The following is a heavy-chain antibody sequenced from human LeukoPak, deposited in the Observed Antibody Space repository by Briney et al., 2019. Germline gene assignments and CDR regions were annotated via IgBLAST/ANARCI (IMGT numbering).Heavy chain of an antibody. D-gene: IGHD2-15*01. J-gene: IGHJ3*02. CDR1: GGSISSYY. CDR2: IYYSGST. CDR3: ATSVKYCSGGSCYSEAFDI. Sequence: SETLSLTCTVSGGSISSYYWSSIRQPPGKGLEWIGYIYYSGSTNYNPSLKSRVTISVDTSKNQFSLKLSSVTAADTAVYYCATSVKYCSGGSCYSEAFDIWGQGTMVTVSS. V-gene: IGHV4-59*01.